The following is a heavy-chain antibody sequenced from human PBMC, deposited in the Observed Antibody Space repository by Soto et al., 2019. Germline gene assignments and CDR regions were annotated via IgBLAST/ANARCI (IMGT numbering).Heavy chain of an antibody. V-gene: IGHV3-48*02. CDR3: AIDLRYFDL. J-gene: IGHJ2*01. CDR2: IMSSSSTM. CDR1: GFTFSTYS. Sequence: EVQLVESGGGLVQPGGSLRLSCVASGFTFSTYSMNWVRQAPGKGLEWISYIMSSSSTMYYAGSVKGRFTISRDNANNSLYLQMTSLRDEDTAVYYCAIDLRYFDLWGRGTLVTVSS.